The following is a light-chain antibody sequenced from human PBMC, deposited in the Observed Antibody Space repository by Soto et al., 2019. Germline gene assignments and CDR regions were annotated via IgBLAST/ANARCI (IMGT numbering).Light chain of an antibody. CDR2: GAS. V-gene: IGKV3-20*01. J-gene: IGKJ2*01. Sequence: EIVLTQSPGTLSVSPGERAALSCRASQSVSSSYLAWYQQKPGQAPRLLIYGASSRATGIPDRFSGSGSGTDFTLTISRLEPEDFAVYYCQQYDRSSPMYIFGQGTKLEIK. CDR3: QQYDRSSPMYI. CDR1: QSVSSSY.